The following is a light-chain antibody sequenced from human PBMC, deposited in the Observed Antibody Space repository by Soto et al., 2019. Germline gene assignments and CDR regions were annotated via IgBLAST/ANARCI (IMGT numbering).Light chain of an antibody. CDR3: SSYTSSSTL. J-gene: IGLJ1*01. CDR2: EVS. CDR1: SSDVGSHNY. V-gene: IGLV2-14*01. Sequence: QSALAQPASVSGSPGQSITISCAGTSSDVGSHNYVSWYQQHPGKAPKLMIYEVSNRPSGVSSRFSGSKSGNTASLTISGLQAEDEADYYCSSYTSSSTLFGTGTKVTVL.